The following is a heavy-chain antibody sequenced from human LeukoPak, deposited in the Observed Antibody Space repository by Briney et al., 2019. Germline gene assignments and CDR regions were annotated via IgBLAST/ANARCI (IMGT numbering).Heavy chain of an antibody. Sequence: GSSVKVSCTASGGTFSSYAISWVRQAPGQGLEWMGGIIPIFGTANYAQKFQGRVTITADESTSTAYMELSSLRSEDTAVYYCARGGEYCTNGVCQSDDYWGQGTLVTVSS. V-gene: IGHV1-69*01. CDR3: ARGGEYCTNGVCQSDDY. J-gene: IGHJ4*02. CDR1: GGTFSSYA. D-gene: IGHD2-8*01. CDR2: IIPIFGTA.